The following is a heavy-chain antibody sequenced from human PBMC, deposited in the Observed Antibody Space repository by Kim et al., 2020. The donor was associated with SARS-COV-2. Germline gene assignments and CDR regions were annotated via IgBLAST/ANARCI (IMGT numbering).Heavy chain of an antibody. CDR2: IYYSGST. CDR3: ARRAGSMVRGVIYYFDY. J-gene: IGHJ4*02. V-gene: IGHV4-39*01. D-gene: IGHD3-10*01. Sequence: SETLSLTCTVSGGSISSSSYYWGWIRQPPGQGLEWIGSIYYSGSTYYNPSLKSRVTISVDTSKNQFSLKLSSVTAADTAVYYCARRAGSMVRGVIYYFDYWGQGTLVTVSS. CDR1: GGSISSSSYY.